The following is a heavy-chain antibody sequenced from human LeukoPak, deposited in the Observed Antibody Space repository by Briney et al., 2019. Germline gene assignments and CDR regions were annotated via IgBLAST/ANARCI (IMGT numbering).Heavy chain of an antibody. CDR1: GGSISSSSYY. D-gene: IGHD3-9*01. CDR2: MYYRGST. CDR3: ARGGGDFDWFVDY. V-gene: IGHV4-39*07. Sequence: SETLSLTCTVSGGSISSSSYYGGGLRQPPGRGGEGIGSMYYRGSTYYNPSRKRRVTISVDTSNTQFSLKLSSVTAADTAVYYCARGGGDFDWFVDYWGQGTLVTVSS. J-gene: IGHJ4*02.